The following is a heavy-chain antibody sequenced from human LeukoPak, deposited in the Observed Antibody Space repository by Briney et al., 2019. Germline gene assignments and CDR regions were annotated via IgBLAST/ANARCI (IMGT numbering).Heavy chain of an antibody. CDR3: AKIQEYHLNFDY. D-gene: IGHD2-2*01. V-gene: IGHV3-30*02. CDR2: IRYDGSNK. CDR1: GFTFSSYG. J-gene: IGHJ4*02. Sequence: GGSLRLSCAASGFTFSSYGMHWVRQAPGMGLEWVAFIRYDGSNKYYADSVKGRFTISRDNSKNTLYLQMNSLRAEDTAVYYCAKIQEYHLNFDYWGQGTLVTVSS.